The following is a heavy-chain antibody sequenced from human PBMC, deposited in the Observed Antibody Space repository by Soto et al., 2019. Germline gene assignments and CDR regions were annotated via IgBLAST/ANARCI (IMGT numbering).Heavy chain of an antibody. J-gene: IGHJ4*02. D-gene: IGHD3-3*01. CDR3: TTDRVYYDFWSGSLRVY. CDR1: GFTFSNAW. V-gene: IGHV3-15*01. CDR2: IKSKTDGGTT. Sequence: GGSLRLSCAASGFTFSNAWMSWVRQAPGKGLEWVGRIKSKTDGGTTDYAAPVKGRFTISRDDSKNTLYLQMNSLKTEDTAVYYCTTDRVYYDFWSGSLRVYWGQGTLVTVSS.